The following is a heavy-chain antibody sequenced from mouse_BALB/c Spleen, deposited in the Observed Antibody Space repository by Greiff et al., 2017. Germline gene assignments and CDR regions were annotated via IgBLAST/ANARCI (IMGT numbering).Heavy chain of an antibody. CDR3: VRDVGDY. D-gene: IGHD3-3*01. V-gene: IGHV10-1*02. Sequence: EVQLQESGGGLVQPKGSLKLSCAASGFTFNTYAMNWVRQAPGKGLEWVARIRSKSNNYATYYADSVKDRFTISRDDSQSMLYLQMNNLKTEDTAMYYCVRDVGDYWGQGTTLTVSS. J-gene: IGHJ2*01. CDR1: GFTFNTYA. CDR2: IRSKSNNYAT.